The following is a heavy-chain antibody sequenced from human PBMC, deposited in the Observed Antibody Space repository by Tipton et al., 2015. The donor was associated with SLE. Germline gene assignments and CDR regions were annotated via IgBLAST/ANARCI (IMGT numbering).Heavy chain of an antibody. D-gene: IGHD3-22*01. J-gene: IGHJ4*02. V-gene: IGHV4-38-2*01. Sequence: TLSLTCSVSGYSISGGYFWDWIRQSPGKGLEWIGSIYHSGSTHYNPSLKSRVTISVDTSRNQFSLKLTSVTAADTAVYYCASRLPWDYDSSGYMWGQGTVVTVSS. CDR1: GYSISGGYF. CDR2: IYHSGST. CDR3: ASRLPWDYDSSGYM.